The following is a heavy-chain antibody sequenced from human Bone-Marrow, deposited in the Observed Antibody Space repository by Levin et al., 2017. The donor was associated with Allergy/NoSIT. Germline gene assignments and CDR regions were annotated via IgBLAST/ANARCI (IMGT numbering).Heavy chain of an antibody. D-gene: IGHD4/OR15-4a*01. CDR3: AGGPNHQRY. CDR1: GFTVSNNY. V-gene: IGHV3-53*01. Sequence: SCAVSGFTVSNNYMSWVRQAPGKGLEWVSVIYSGGTTYYADSVKGRFTISRDSSKNTVYLQMNSLRAEDTAVYYCAGGPNHQRYCGQGTLVTVSS. J-gene: IGHJ4*02. CDR2: IYSGGTT.